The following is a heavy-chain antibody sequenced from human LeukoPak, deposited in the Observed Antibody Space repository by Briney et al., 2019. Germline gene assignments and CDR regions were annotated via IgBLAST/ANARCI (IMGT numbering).Heavy chain of an antibody. V-gene: IGHV4-38-2*02. CDR3: ARGLGYSNFLRSRYYYYMDV. D-gene: IGHD4-11*01. CDR2: IYHSGST. J-gene: IGHJ6*03. Sequence: SETLSLTCTVSGYSISSGYYWGWIRQPLGKGLEWIGSIYHSGSTYYNPSLKSRVTISVDTSKNQFSLKLSSVTAADTAVYYCARGLGYSNFLRSRYYYYMDVWGKGTTVTVSS. CDR1: GYSISSGYY.